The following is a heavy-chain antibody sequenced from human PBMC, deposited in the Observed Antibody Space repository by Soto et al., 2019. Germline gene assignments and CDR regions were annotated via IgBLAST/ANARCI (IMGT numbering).Heavy chain of an antibody. CDR3: ARDKGLTGYSHDAFDI. Sequence: GASVKVSCKASGYTFTSYGISWVRQAPGQGLEWMGWISAYNGNTNYAQKLQGRVTMTTDTSTSTAYMELRSLRSDDTAVYYCARDKGLTGYSHDAFDIWGQGTMVTVSS. CDR1: GYTFTSYG. V-gene: IGHV1-18*01. J-gene: IGHJ3*02. CDR2: ISAYNGNT. D-gene: IGHD3-9*01.